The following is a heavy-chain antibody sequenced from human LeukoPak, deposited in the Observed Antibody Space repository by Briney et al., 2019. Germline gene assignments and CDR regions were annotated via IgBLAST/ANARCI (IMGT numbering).Heavy chain of an antibody. D-gene: IGHD6-19*01. V-gene: IGHV4-34*01. CDR3: ARDSSGWYYDY. J-gene: IGHJ4*02. Sequence: ETLSLTCAVYGGSFSGYYWSWIRQPPGKGLEWIGEIYHSGSTNHNPSLKSRVTISVDTSKNQFSLKLSSVTAADTAVYYCARDSSGWYYDYWGQGTLVTVSS. CDR2: IYHSGST. CDR1: GGSFSGYY.